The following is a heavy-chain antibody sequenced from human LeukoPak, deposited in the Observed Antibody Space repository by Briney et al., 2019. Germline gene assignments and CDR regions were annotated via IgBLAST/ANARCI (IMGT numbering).Heavy chain of an antibody. CDR3: TKDDYGGATFCYYMYI. CDR1: GFTFDDYA. Sequence: GGSLRLSCAVSGFTFDDYAMHWVRQTPGKGLEWVSGISWNSGNIVYADFVGGRFTISRDNPKNSLSLHMNSLSDEDTTVYYCTKDDYGGATFCYYMYIWGKRATVSVSS. D-gene: IGHD2/OR15-2a*01. V-gene: IGHV3-9*01. J-gene: IGHJ6*03. CDR2: ISWNSGNI.